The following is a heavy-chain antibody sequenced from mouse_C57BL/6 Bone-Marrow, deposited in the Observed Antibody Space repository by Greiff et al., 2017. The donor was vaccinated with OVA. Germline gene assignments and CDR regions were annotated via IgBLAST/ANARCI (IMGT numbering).Heavy chain of an antibody. J-gene: IGHJ3*01. CDR3: ARELRLAWFAY. D-gene: IGHD1-2*01. V-gene: IGHV1-22*01. CDR1: GYTFTDYN. CDR2: INPNNGGT. Sequence: SGPELVKPGASVKMSCKASGYTFTDYNMHWVKQSHGKSLEWIGYINPNNGGTSYNQKFKGKATLTVNKSSSTAYMELRSLTSEDSAVYYCARELRLAWFAYWGQGTLVTVSA.